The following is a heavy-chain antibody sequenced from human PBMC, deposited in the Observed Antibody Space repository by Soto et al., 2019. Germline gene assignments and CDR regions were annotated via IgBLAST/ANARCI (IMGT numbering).Heavy chain of an antibody. CDR3: ARDRGFVVRAPPVDY. Sequence: QVQLVQSGAEVKKPGASVKVSCKASGYTFTSYGISWVRQAPGQGLEWMGGITAYNGNTNYAQKLQGRGTMTTDTSTSTAYMELRSLGSDDTAVYYCARDRGFVVRAPPVDYWGQGTLVTVSS. CDR2: ITAYNGNT. CDR1: GYTFTSYG. J-gene: IGHJ4*02. V-gene: IGHV1-18*01. D-gene: IGHD3-10*01.